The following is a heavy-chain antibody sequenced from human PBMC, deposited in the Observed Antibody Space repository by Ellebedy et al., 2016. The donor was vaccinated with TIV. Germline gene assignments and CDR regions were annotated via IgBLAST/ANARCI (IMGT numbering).Heavy chain of an antibody. J-gene: IGHJ4*02. Sequence: GESLKISXAASGFTFSSYGMHWVRQAPGKGLEWVAVISYDGSNKYYADSVKGRFTISRDNSKNTLYLQMNSLRAEDTAVYYCARILSALVDYWGQGTLVTVSS. CDR1: GFTFSSYG. CDR2: ISYDGSNK. CDR3: ARILSALVDY. V-gene: IGHV3-30*03. D-gene: IGHD2/OR15-2a*01.